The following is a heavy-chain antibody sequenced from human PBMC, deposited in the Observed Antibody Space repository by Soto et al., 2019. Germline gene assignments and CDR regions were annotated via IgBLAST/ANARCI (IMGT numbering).Heavy chain of an antibody. Sequence: SVKVSCKASGFTFTSSAVQWVRQARGQRLEWIGWIVVGSGNTNYAQKFQERVTITRDMSTSTAYMELSSLRSEDTAVYYCAADPAYFYDSSGYSLWGQGTLVTVSS. V-gene: IGHV1-58*01. CDR2: IVVGSGNT. CDR3: AADPAYFYDSSGYSL. J-gene: IGHJ4*02. D-gene: IGHD3-22*01. CDR1: GFTFTSSA.